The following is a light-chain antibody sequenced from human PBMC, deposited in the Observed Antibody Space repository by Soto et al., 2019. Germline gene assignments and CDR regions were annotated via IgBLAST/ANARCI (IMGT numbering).Light chain of an antibody. Sequence: ESVLTQSPGTLSLSPGERATLSCMASQSVSSSYLAWYQQKPGQAPRLLIYGASSRATGIPDRFSGSGSGTDFTLTISRLDPEDFAVYYCQQYGSSPWTFGQGTKVDIK. CDR3: QQYGSSPWT. J-gene: IGKJ1*01. CDR1: QSVSSSY. CDR2: GAS. V-gene: IGKV3-20*01.